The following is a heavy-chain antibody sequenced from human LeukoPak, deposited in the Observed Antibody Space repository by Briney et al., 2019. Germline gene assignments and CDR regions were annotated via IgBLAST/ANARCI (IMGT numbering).Heavy chain of an antibody. D-gene: IGHD2-2*01. CDR3: AGDSTSDAFDI. V-gene: IGHV3-33*01. Sequence: PGGSLRLSCAASGFTFSSYGMHWVRQAPGKGLEWVAVIWYDGSNKYCADSVKGRFTISRDNSKNTLYLQMNSLRAEDTAVYYCAGDSTSDAFDIWGQGTMVTVSS. CDR1: GFTFSSYG. CDR2: IWYDGSNK. J-gene: IGHJ3*02.